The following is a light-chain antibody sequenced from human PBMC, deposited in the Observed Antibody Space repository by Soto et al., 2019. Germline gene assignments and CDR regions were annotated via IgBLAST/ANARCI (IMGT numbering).Light chain of an antibody. CDR1: QTTNTW. CDR3: QQYISYPYT. CDR2: DAS. V-gene: IGKV1-5*01. Sequence: DIQMTQFPSTLSASVGDRVTITCRASQTTNTWLAWYQQKPGTPPKLLIYDASSLEGGVPSRFSASGSGTEFTLTISSLQPDDLATYYCQQYISYPYTFGQGTK. J-gene: IGKJ2*01.